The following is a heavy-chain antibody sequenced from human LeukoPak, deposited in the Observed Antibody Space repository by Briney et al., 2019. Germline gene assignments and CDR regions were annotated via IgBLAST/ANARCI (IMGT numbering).Heavy chain of an antibody. CDR1: GYSLRSGYY. Sequence: SETLSLTCTVSGYSLRSGYYWGWIRQPPGKVLEWGGSIYYSGSTYYHPSLKSRVTIAVDTSKNQFSLKLSSVTAADTAVYYCPGRGYDSSGYDSGLDAFDIWGQGTMVTVSS. V-gene: IGHV4-38-2*02. CDR3: PGRGYDSSGYDSGLDAFDI. CDR2: IYYSGST. D-gene: IGHD3-22*01. J-gene: IGHJ3*02.